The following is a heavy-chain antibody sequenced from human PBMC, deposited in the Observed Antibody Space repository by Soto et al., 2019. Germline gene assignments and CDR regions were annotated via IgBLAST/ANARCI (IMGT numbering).Heavy chain of an antibody. D-gene: IGHD2-21*02. CDR1: GFSLSTSGVA. CDR2: IYGDHDK. Sequence: QITLKESGPTLVKPTQTLTLTCTFSGFSLSTSGVAVGWIRLPPGKALEWLVLIYGDHDKRSSPSMNGRLTITRDTSKNHVVIITTNMDPEDTATDYCAHRLTATAFDIWGQGTMVTVSS. V-gene: IGHV2-5*02. J-gene: IGHJ3*02. CDR3: AHRLTATAFDI.